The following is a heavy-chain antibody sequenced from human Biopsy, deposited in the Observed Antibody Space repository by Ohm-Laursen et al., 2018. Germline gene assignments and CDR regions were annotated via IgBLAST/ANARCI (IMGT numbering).Heavy chain of an antibody. V-gene: IGHV3-21*06. CDR3: ATAAYAPPYFDL. J-gene: IGHJ4*02. CDR2: ITGGGNYI. D-gene: IGHD4-17*01. Sequence: SLRLSCAASGFTLDTYSMNWVRQAPGKGLEWVSSITGGGNYINYADSVRGRFTISRDNSKNSVYLVMSSLRAEDTAVYFCATAAYAPPYFDLWGRGTVVTVSS. CDR1: GFTLDTYS.